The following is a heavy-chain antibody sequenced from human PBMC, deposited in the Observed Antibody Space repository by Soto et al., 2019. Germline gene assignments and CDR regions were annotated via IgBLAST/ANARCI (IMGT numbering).Heavy chain of an antibody. Sequence: ASLKISYKDSEYTFSAHYIHGVRQAPGQGLEWMGWINPSNGETNYTQNFQGRVTMTRDTSITTAYMELKSLRYDDTAVYFCARLGKYRTSDGQHDYLGHVTLLTVCS. CDR3: ARLGKYRTSDGQHDY. J-gene: IGHJ4*01. CDR1: EYTFSAHY. V-gene: IGHV1-2*02. D-gene: IGHD6-6*01. CDR2: INPSNGET.